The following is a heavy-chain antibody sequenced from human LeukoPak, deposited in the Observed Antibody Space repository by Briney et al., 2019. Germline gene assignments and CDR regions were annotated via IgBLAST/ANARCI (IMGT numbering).Heavy chain of an antibody. CDR3: ARGREIAAGDY. CDR1: GGSIIGYY. V-gene: IGHV4-59*01. Sequence: SETLSFTCTVSGGSIIGYYWNWIRQPPGKGLDWIGYIYHSGSTNYNPSLKSRVTISVDTSKTQISLKLRAVTAADTAVYYCARGREIAAGDYWGQGTLVTVSS. D-gene: IGHD6-25*01. CDR2: IYHSGST. J-gene: IGHJ4*02.